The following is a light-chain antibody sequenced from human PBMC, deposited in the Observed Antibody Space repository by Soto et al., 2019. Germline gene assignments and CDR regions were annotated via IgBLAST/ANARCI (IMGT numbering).Light chain of an antibody. V-gene: IGLV2-14*01. Sequence: QSALTQPASVSGSPGQSITISCTGTGSDVGSYKYVSWYQQHPGKAPKLIIFEVSNRPSGVSDRFSGPKSGNRASLTISGLQAEDEADYYCSSYTSISSLGVFGTGTKLTVL. CDR3: SSYTSISSLGV. CDR2: EVS. J-gene: IGLJ1*01. CDR1: GSDVGSYKY.